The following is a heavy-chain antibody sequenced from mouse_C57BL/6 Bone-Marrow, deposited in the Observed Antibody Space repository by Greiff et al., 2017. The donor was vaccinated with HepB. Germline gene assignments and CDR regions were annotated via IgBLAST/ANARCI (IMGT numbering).Heavy chain of an antibody. Sequence: VQLQQPGAELVKPGASVKLSCKASGYTFTSYWMHWVKQRPGRGLEWIGRIDPNSGGTNYNEKFKSKATLTLDKLSSTAYMQLSSLTSEDSAFYYCARSVIATVVAHWYFDVWGTGTTVTVSS. CDR1: GYTFTSYW. V-gene: IGHV1-72*01. CDR2: IDPNSGGT. D-gene: IGHD1-1*01. J-gene: IGHJ1*03. CDR3: ARSVIATVVAHWYFDV.